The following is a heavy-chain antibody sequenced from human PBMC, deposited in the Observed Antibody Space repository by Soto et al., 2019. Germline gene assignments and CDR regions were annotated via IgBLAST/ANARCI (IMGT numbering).Heavy chain of an antibody. CDR2: IYYAGST. Sequence: SETLSLTCTVSGGSMISDYWSWIRQPPGRGLEWIGFIYYAGSTKYNPSLNSRVAISVDTSKNQFSLTVTSVTAADTAVYYCARQQWLVLNAFDSWGQGTMVTISS. CDR1: GGSMISDY. CDR3: ARQQWLVLNAFDS. D-gene: IGHD6-19*01. J-gene: IGHJ3*02. V-gene: IGHV4-59*08.